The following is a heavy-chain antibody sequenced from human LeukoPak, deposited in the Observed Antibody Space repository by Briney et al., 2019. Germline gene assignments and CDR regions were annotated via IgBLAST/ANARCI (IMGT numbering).Heavy chain of an antibody. D-gene: IGHD1-26*01. CDR1: GFTFNIYW. CDR3: AKDRTVGASYWYFDL. J-gene: IGHJ2*01. Sequence: GGSLRLSCAASGFTFNIYWMSWVRQAPGKGLEWVANIKEDGSAKYYVDSVKGRFTISRDSSKNTLFLHMNTLRAEDTAIYYCAKDRTVGASYWYFDLWGRGTLVTVSS. CDR2: IKEDGSAK. V-gene: IGHV3-7*03.